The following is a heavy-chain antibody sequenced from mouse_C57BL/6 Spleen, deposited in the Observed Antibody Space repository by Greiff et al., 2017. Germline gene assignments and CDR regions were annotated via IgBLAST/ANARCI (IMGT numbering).Heavy chain of an antibody. V-gene: IGHV1-9*01. D-gene: IGHD1-1*01. CDR1: GYTFTGYW. Sequence: QVQLKESGAELMKPGASVKLSCKATGYTFTGYWIEWVKQRPGHGLEWIGEILPGSGSTNYNEKFKDKATFTAGTSSNTAYMQLSSLTTDDSAIYYCARYYYGSSYFFAYWGQGTLVTVSA. CDR2: ILPGSGST. J-gene: IGHJ3*01. CDR3: ARYYYGSSYFFAY.